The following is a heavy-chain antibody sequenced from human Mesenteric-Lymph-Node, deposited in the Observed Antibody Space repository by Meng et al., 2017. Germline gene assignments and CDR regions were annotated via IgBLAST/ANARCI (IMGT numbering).Heavy chain of an antibody. CDR1: GGSISSSSYY. CDR3: ARDRGTTVSSNFDY. D-gene: IGHD4-17*01. Sequence: SETLSLTCTVSGGSISSSSYYWGWIRQPPGKGLEWIGSIYYSGSTYYNPSLKSRVTISVDTSKNQFSLKLSSVTAADTAVYYCARDRGTTVSSNFDYWGQGTLVTVSS. V-gene: IGHV4-39*07. J-gene: IGHJ4*02. CDR2: IYYSGST.